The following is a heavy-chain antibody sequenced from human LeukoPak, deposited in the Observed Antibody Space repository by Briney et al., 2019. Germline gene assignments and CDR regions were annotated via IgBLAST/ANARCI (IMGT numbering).Heavy chain of an antibody. CDR2: ISSSSSYI. D-gene: IGHD3-16*01. CDR3: ARDFRGSKFDY. V-gene: IGHV3-21*01. J-gene: IGHJ4*02. Sequence: KPGGSLRLSCAASGFTFSSYSVNWVRQAPGKGLEWVSSISSSSSYIYYTDSVKGRFTISRDNAKNSLYLQMSSLRAEDTAVYYCARDFRGSKFDYWGQGTLVAVSS. CDR1: GFTFSSYS.